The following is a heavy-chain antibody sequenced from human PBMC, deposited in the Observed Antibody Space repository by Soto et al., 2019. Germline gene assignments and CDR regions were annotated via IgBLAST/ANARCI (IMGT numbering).Heavy chain of an antibody. V-gene: IGHV1-18*01. Sequence: ASVKVSCKASGYTFTGYGITWVRQAPGQGLERMGWISPYNGNTNYAQKLQGRVTMTTDTSTSTAYMELRSLRYDDTAVYYCARYWDYYASRTYSNWFDPWGHGTLVTVSS. CDR3: ARYWDYYASRTYSNWFDP. J-gene: IGHJ5*02. CDR2: ISPYNGNT. D-gene: IGHD3-10*01. CDR1: GYTFTGYG.